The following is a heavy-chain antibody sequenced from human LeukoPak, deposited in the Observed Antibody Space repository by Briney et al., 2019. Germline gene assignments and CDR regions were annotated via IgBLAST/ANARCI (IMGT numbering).Heavy chain of an antibody. J-gene: IGHJ4*02. D-gene: IGHD2-2*01. Sequence: ASVKVSCKVSGYTLTELPMHWVRQAPGKGLEWMGGFDPEDGETIYAQKFQGRVTMTEDTSTDTAYMELSSLRSEDTAVYYCATVLVHGASFDYWGQGTLVTVSS. V-gene: IGHV1-24*01. CDR2: FDPEDGET. CDR1: GYTLTELP. CDR3: ATVLVHGASFDY.